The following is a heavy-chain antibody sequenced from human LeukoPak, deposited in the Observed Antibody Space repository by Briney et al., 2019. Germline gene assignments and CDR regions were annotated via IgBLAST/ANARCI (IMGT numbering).Heavy chain of an antibody. D-gene: IGHD3-16*01. CDR3: ARDGGLDAFDI. CDR1: GGSISSRSYY. Sequence: PSETLSLTCTVSGGSISSRSYYWGWIRQPPGKGLEWIGIIYYSGSTYSNPSLRSRVTISVDTSKNQFSLKLSSVTAADTAVYYCARDGGLDAFDIWGQGTMVTVSS. J-gene: IGHJ3*02. CDR2: IYYSGST. V-gene: IGHV4-39*02.